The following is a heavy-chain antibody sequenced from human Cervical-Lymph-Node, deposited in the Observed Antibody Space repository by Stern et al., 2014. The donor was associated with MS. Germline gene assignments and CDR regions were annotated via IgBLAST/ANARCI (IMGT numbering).Heavy chain of an antibody. V-gene: IGHV1-69*12. CDR3: ARHQGGIAAN. D-gene: IGHD6-13*01. CDR1: GGSFSSFD. J-gene: IGHJ4*02. CDR2: ISSMFGTA. Sequence: VQLVQSGAEVKKPESSVKVSCKASGGSFSSFDISWVRQAPGQGLEWLGGISSMFGTATYAQNLQGRVTFTADESTSTVYMELSSLKSEDTAVYYCARHQGGIAANWGQGTLVTVSS.